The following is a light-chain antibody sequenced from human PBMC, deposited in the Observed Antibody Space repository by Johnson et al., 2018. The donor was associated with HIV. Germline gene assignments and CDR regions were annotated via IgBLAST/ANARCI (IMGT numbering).Light chain of an antibody. CDR2: DNN. V-gene: IGLV1-51*01. J-gene: IGLJ1*01. CDR3: GTWDSSLSYV. CDR1: SSNIGNNY. Sequence: QSVLTQPPSVSAAPGQKVTISCSGSSSNIGNNYVSWYQQLPGTAPKLLIYDNNKRPSGIPDRFSGSKSGTSATLGITGLQTGDEADDDCGTWDSSLSYVFGTGTKVTVL.